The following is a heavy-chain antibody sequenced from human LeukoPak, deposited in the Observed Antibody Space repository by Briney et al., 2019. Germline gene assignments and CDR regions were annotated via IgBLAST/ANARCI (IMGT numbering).Heavy chain of an antibody. J-gene: IGHJ4*02. CDR2: ISGSGGST. V-gene: IGHV3-23*01. D-gene: IGHD2-15*01. CDR3: AKDPGASGNYFDY. CDR1: GFTFSSYT. Sequence: GGSLRLSCAASGFTFSSYTMSWVRQAPGKGLEWVSAISGSGGSTYYADSVKGRFTISRDNSKNTLYLQMNSLRAEDTAVYYCAKDPGASGNYFDYWGQGTLVTVSS.